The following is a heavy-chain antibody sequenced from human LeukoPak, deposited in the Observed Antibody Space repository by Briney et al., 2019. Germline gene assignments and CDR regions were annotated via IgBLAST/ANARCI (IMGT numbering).Heavy chain of an antibody. D-gene: IGHD4/OR15-4a*01. CDR2: IHPSGST. CDR3: VRGQDQAKSRQ. V-gene: IGHV4-34*01. J-gene: IGHJ1*01. Sequence: SETLSLTYAVYGGSFSGYYWSWYRQPPGKGLEWIGEIHPSGSTHYNPPLASRVIISVDTSKNQFSLKVNSVTAADTAVYYCVRGQDQAKSRQWGQGTLATVSS. CDR1: GGSFSGYY.